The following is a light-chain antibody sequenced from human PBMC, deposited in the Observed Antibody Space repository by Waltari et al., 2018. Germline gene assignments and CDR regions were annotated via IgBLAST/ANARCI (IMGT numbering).Light chain of an antibody. V-gene: IGKV1-5*03. CDR1: QSISTW. Sequence: DIQMTQSPSTLSASVGDRVTITCRASQSISTWLAWYQQKPGAAPKLLIYEASTLQPGVPSRFSGTGSGTDFTLTISSLQPDDFATYYCQQYNSYSLYTFGQGTKLEI. J-gene: IGKJ2*01. CDR3: QQYNSYSLYT. CDR2: EAS.